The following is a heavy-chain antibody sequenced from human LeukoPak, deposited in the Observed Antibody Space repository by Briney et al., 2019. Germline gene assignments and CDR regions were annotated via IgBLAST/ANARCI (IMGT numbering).Heavy chain of an antibody. Sequence: GGSLRLSCAASGFTVSSNYMSWVRQAPGKGLEWVSVIYSGGSTYYADSVKGRFTISRDNSKNTLYLRMNSLRAEDTAVYYCATDGGNSVYFQHWGQGTLVTVSS. D-gene: IGHD4-23*01. V-gene: IGHV3-53*01. J-gene: IGHJ1*01. CDR2: IYSGGST. CDR1: GFTVSSNY. CDR3: ATDGGNSVYFQH.